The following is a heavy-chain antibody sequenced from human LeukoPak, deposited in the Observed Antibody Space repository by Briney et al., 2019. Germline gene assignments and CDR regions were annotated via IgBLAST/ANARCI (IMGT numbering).Heavy chain of an antibody. D-gene: IGHD3-22*01. CDR2: IKQDGSEK. J-gene: IGHJ4*02. V-gene: IGHV3-7*01. Sequence: PGGSLRLSCAASGFTFSRYWMSWVRQAPGKGLEWVANIKQDGSEKYYVDSVKGRFTISRDNAKNSLYLQMNSLRAEDTAVYYCARDLGYYYDSSGYYRTTTDYWGQGTLVTVSS. CDR1: GFTFSRYW. CDR3: ARDLGYYYDSSGYYRTTTDY.